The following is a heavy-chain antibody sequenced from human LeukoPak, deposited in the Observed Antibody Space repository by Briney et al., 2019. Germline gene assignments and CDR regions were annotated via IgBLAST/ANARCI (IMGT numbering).Heavy chain of an antibody. D-gene: IGHD2-2*02. CDR1: GYTFTSYG. V-gene: IGHV1-18*01. CDR3: AREHCSSTSCYTADY. Sequence: GASVKASCKASGYTFTSYGISWVRQAPGQGLEWMGWISAYNGNTNYAQKLQGRVTMTTDTSTSTAYMELRSLRSDDTAVYYCAREHCSSTSCYTADYWGQGTLVTVSS. CDR2: ISAYNGNT. J-gene: IGHJ4*02.